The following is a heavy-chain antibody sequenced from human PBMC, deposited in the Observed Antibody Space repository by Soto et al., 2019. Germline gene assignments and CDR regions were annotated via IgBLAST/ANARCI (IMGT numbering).Heavy chain of an antibody. J-gene: IGHJ4*02. Sequence: GGSLRLSCAASGFTFSGYGMHWVRQAPGKGLERVAVISYDGSNKYYADSVKGRFTISRDNSKNTLYLQMNSLRAGDTAVYYCAKVGNYDFWSGYYREYYFDYWGQGTLVTVSS. D-gene: IGHD3-3*01. CDR2: ISYDGSNK. CDR1: GFTFSGYG. V-gene: IGHV3-30*18. CDR3: AKVGNYDFWSGYYREYYFDY.